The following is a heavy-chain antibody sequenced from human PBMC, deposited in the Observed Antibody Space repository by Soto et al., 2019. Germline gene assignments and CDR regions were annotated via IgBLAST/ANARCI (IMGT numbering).Heavy chain of an antibody. D-gene: IGHD2-15*01. CDR2: INAGNGNT. J-gene: IGHJ4*02. Sequence: QVQLVQSGAEVKKPGASVKVSCKASGYTFTSYAMHWVRQAPGQRLEGMGWINAGNGNTKYSQKFQGRVPITRDTSASTAYMELSSLRSEDTAVYYCARGPGGPDGPGDYWGQGTLVTVAS. CDR1: GYTFTSYA. CDR3: ARGPGGPDGPGDY. V-gene: IGHV1-3*01.